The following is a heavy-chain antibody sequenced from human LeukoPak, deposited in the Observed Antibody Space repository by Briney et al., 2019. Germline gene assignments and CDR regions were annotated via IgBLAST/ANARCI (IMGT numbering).Heavy chain of an antibody. Sequence: PSQTLSLTCTVSGDSISRYQWSWIRQPAGKGLEWIGLIYSSGSTNYNPSLKSRVTMSVDTSKNQFSLKLSSVTAADTAIYYCARDLVVVPAVMGPRDAFDIWGQGTIVTVSA. CDR1: GDSISRYQ. D-gene: IGHD2-21*01. V-gene: IGHV4-4*07. CDR3: ARDLVVVPAVMGPRDAFDI. J-gene: IGHJ3*02. CDR2: IYSSGST.